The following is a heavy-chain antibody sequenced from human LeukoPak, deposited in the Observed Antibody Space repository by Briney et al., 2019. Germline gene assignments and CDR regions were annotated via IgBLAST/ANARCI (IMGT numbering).Heavy chain of an antibody. CDR2: ISAYNGNT. CDR3: SRRAAREGVWFDP. V-gene: IGHV1-18*01. Sequence: ASVKVSCKASGYTFTSYGISWVRQAPGQGLEWMGWISAYNGNTNYAQKLQGRVTITTDTSTSTAYMELRSLRSDDTAVYYCSRRAAREGVWFDPWGQGTLVTVSS. CDR1: GYTFTSYG. D-gene: IGHD2-15*01. J-gene: IGHJ5*02.